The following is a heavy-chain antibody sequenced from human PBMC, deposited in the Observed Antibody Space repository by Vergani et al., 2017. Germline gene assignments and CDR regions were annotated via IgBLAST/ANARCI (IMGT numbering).Heavy chain of an antibody. Sequence: EVQLVESGGGLVQPGGSLRLSCSASGFTFSSYAMHWVRQAPGKGLEWVSVIYSGGSTYYADSVKGRFTISRDNSKNTLYLQMNSLRAEDTAVYYCARYPGGAVAGTGYFQHWGQGTLVTVSS. CDR1: GFTFSSYA. V-gene: IGHV3-66*01. D-gene: IGHD6-19*01. CDR2: IYSGGST. J-gene: IGHJ1*01. CDR3: ARYPGGAVAGTGYFQH.